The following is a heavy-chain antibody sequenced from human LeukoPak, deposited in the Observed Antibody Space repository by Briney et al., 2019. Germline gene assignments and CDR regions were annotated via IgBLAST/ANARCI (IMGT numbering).Heavy chain of an antibody. J-gene: IGHJ3*02. CDR3: AREAGYSSSWYVGGYAFDI. Sequence: SVKVSCKASGGTFSSYVISWVRQAPGQGLEWMGGIIPIFGTANYAQKFQGRVTITADKSTSTAYMELSSLRSEDTAVYYCAREAGYSSSWYVGGYAFDIWGQGTMVTVSS. D-gene: IGHD6-13*01. V-gene: IGHV1-69*06. CDR1: GGTFSSYV. CDR2: IIPIFGTA.